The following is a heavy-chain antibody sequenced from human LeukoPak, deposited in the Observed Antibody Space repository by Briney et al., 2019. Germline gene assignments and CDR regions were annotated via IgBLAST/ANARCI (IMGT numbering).Heavy chain of an antibody. J-gene: IGHJ4*02. V-gene: IGHV4-61*02. D-gene: IGHD6-19*01. Sequence: PSETLSLTCTVSGVSISSSYSYWGWIRQPAGKGLEWIGRIYTSGSTNYNPSLKSRVTISVDTSKNQFSLKLSSVTAADTAVYYCARGQGGDSSGWGTFDYWGQGTLVTVSS. CDR2: IYTSGST. CDR1: GVSISSSYSY. CDR3: ARGQGGDSSGWGTFDY.